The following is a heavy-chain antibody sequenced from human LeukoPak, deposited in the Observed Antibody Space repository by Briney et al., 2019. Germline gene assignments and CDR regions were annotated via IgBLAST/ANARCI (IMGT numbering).Heavy chain of an antibody. J-gene: IGHJ4*02. CDR2: IKQDGSEK. CDR1: GFTFSSYC. Sequence: GGSLRLSCAASGFTFSSYCMSWVRQAPGKGLEWVANIKQDGSEKYYVDSVKGRFTISRDNAKNSLYLQMNSLRAEDTAVYYCARDLLVGGSGYHYWGQGTLVTVSS. D-gene: IGHD3-22*01. CDR3: ARDLLVGGSGYHY. V-gene: IGHV3-7*01.